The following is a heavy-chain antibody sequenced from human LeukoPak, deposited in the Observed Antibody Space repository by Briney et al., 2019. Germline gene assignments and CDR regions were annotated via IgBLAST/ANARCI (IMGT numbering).Heavy chain of an antibody. CDR2: IYYSGST. CDR1: GGSISSYY. J-gene: IGHJ6*03. Sequence: SETLSLTCTVSGGSISSYYWSWVRRPPGKGLEWIGYIYYSGSTNYNPSLKSRVSISVDTSKNQFSLKLRSVTAADTVVYYCASGSTGYSSSSRYYYYYMDVWGKGTTVTVSS. D-gene: IGHD6-6*01. CDR3: ASGSTGYSSSSRYYYYYMDV. V-gene: IGHV4-59*01.